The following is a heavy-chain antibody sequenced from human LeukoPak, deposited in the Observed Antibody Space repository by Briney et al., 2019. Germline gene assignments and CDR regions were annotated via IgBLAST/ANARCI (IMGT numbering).Heavy chain of an antibody. CDR1: RGSISNYF. V-gene: IGHV4-4*07. J-gene: IGHJ4*02. CDR3: ARDQYTTACYLGY. Sequence: PSETLSLTCTDSRGSISNYFWSWIRQSAGKGLEYIGRMSPTEGPYYNPSLRGRVTLSLDTSKNQFSLKLTSVTAADTAMYYGARDQYTTACYLGYWGQGTLVTVSS. D-gene: IGHD1-14*01. CDR2: MSPTEGP.